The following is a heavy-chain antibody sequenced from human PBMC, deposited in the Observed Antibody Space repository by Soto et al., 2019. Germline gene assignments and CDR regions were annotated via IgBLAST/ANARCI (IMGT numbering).Heavy chain of an antibody. J-gene: IGHJ4*02. CDR3: ARVFVGGSYHFDY. CDR2: IIPIFGTA. Sequence: SVKVSCKASGGTFSSYAISWVRQAPGQGLEWMGGIIPIFGTANYAQKFQGRVTITADESTSTAYMELSSLRSEDTAVYYCARVFVGGSYHFDYWGQGTLVTVSS. V-gene: IGHV1-69*13. CDR1: GGTFSSYA. D-gene: IGHD1-26*01.